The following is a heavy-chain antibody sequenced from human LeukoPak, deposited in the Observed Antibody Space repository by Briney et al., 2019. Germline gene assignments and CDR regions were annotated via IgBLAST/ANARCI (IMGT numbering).Heavy chain of an antibody. V-gene: IGHV3-7*01. CDR1: GFTFKNSW. CDR3: AKNKGWELPAELDS. Sequence: GGSLRLSCAASGFTFKNSWMSWVRQAPGKGLEWVSNINQDGDEKYYVDSVKGRFTISRDDAQTSVYLQLSSLRPEDTAVYYCAKNKGWELPAELDSWGQGALVIVSS. J-gene: IGHJ4*02. CDR2: INQDGDEK. D-gene: IGHD2-15*01.